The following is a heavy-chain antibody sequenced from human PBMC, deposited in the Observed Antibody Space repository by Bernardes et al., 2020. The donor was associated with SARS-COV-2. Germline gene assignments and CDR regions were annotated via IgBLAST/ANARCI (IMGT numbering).Heavy chain of an antibody. CDR1: GFTFNDYA. D-gene: IGHD6-13*01. CDR3: AKLGSIAAAGTGDAFDI. J-gene: IGHJ3*02. Sequence: SLFLSCAASGFTFNDYAMHWVRQAPGQGLEWVSGISWNSGSIGYADSVKGRFTISRDNAKNSLYLQMNSLRAEDTALYYCAKLGSIAAAGTGDAFDIWGQGTMVTVSS. CDR2: ISWNSGSI. V-gene: IGHV3-9*01.